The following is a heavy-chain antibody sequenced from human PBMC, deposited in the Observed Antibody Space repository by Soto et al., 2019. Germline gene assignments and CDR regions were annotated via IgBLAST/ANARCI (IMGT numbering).Heavy chain of an antibody. CDR3: ARRGDPSYDFWSGYTAPLDY. V-gene: IGHV1-69*13. CDR2: IIPIFGTA. D-gene: IGHD3-3*01. Sequence: ASVKVSCKASGGTFSSYAISWVRQAPGQGLEWMGGIIPIFGTANYAQKFQGRVTITADESTSTAYMELSSLRSEDTAVYYCARRGDPSYDFWSGYTAPLDYWGQGTLVTVSS. CDR1: GGTFSSYA. J-gene: IGHJ4*02.